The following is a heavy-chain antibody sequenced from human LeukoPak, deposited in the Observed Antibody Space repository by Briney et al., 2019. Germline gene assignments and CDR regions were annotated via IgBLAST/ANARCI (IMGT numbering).Heavy chain of an antibody. CDR2: IRYDGSNK. CDR3: VRGGTFRYSGTSGDY. CDR1: GFTFSSYG. Sequence: GGSLRLSCAASGFTFSSYGMHWVRQAPGKGLEWVAFIRYDGSNKYYADSVKGRFTISRDNSKNTLYLQMNSLRAEDTAVYYCVRGGTFRYSGTSGDYWGQGTLVTVSS. J-gene: IGHJ4*02. V-gene: IGHV3-30*02. D-gene: IGHD1-26*01.